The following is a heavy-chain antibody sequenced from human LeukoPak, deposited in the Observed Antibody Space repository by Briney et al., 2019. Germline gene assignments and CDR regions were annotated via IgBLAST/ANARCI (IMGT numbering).Heavy chain of an antibody. Sequence: SETLSLTCTVSGGSISSTNHYWGWIRQPLGKGLEWIGSIYYSGSTYYNPSLKSRVTISVDTSKNQFSLKLSSVTAADTAVYYCARAVYYYDSSGYYYVHPFDYWGQGTLVTVSS. CDR2: IYYSGST. CDR1: GGSISSTNHY. V-gene: IGHV4-39*07. D-gene: IGHD3-22*01. CDR3: ARAVYYYDSSGYYYVHPFDY. J-gene: IGHJ4*02.